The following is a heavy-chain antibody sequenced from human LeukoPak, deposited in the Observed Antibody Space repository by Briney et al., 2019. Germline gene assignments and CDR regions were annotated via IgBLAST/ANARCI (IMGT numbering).Heavy chain of an antibody. Sequence: PSQTLSLTCAVSGGSISSGGYYWSWIRQPPGKGLEWIGYIYYSGSTNYNPSLKSRVTISVDTSKNQFSLKLSSVTAADTAVYYCARLYYYDHDAFDIWGQGTMVTVSS. D-gene: IGHD3-22*01. V-gene: IGHV4-61*08. CDR3: ARLYYYDHDAFDI. J-gene: IGHJ3*02. CDR2: IYYSGST. CDR1: GGSISSGGYY.